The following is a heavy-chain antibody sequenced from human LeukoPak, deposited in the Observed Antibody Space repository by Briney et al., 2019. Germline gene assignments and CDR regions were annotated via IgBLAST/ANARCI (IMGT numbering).Heavy chain of an antibody. CDR2: INPSGGST. CDR3: ARGGYYDFWSGYSPRDAFDI. V-gene: IGHV1-46*01. CDR1: GYTFTSYY. Sequence: ASVKVSCKASGYTFTSYYMHWVRQAPGQGLEWMGIINPSGGSTSYAQKFQGRVTMTRDTSTSTVYMELSSLRSEDTAVYYCARGGYYDFWSGYSPRDAFDIWGQGTMVTVSS. J-gene: IGHJ3*02. D-gene: IGHD3-3*01.